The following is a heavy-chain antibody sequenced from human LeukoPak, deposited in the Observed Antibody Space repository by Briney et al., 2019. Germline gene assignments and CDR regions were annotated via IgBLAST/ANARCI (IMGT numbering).Heavy chain of an antibody. Sequence: GESLKISCKGSGYSFTSYWIGWVRQMPGKGLEWMGIIYPGDSDTRYSPSFQDQVTISADKSISTAYLQWSSLKASDTAMYYCARGRYCSSPSCYLTWFDPWGQGTLVTASS. V-gene: IGHV5-51*01. CDR1: GYSFTSYW. D-gene: IGHD2-2*01. J-gene: IGHJ5*02. CDR2: IYPGDSDT. CDR3: ARGRYCSSPSCYLTWFDP.